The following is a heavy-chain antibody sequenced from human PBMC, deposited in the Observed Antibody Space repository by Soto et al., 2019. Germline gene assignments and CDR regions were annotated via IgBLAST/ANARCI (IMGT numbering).Heavy chain of an antibody. Sequence: VQLVESGGGVVQPGKSLRLSCAGSGFTFSSYALHWVRQAPGEGLQWVAVISYDGGNKYYADSVKGRFSISRDNSKNTLYLEMNRLRVDDTAVYYCARGPSSHFLHGDVWGQGTTVTVSS. CDR3: ARGPSSHFLHGDV. V-gene: IGHV3-30*01. J-gene: IGHJ6*02. CDR2: ISYDGGNK. CDR1: GFTFSSYA. D-gene: IGHD3-10*01.